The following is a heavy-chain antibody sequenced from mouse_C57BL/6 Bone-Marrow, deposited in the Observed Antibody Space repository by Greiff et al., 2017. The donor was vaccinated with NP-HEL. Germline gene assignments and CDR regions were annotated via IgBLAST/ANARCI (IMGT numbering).Heavy chain of an antibody. V-gene: IGHV5-17*01. Sequence: EVQLQESGGGLVKPGGSLKLSCAASGFTFSDYGMHWVRQAPEKGLEWVAYISSGRSTIYYADTVKGRFTISRDNAKNTLFLQMTSLRSEDTAMYYCSTYYYGSSHWYFDVWGTGTTVTVSS. J-gene: IGHJ1*03. CDR3: STYYYGSSHWYFDV. D-gene: IGHD1-1*01. CDR2: ISSGRSTI. CDR1: GFTFSDYG.